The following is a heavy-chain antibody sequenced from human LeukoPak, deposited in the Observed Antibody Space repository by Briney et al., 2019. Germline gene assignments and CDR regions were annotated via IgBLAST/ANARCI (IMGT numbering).Heavy chain of an antibody. D-gene: IGHD3-9*01. Sequence: GGSLRLSCAAGGFTFSSYARRWLGQAQGKGLEGVSAIRGSGGSTYYADSVKGRFTNSTDNSTNTLYLQLNSLRAEDTAVYYCAKDGYFDASGWFDPWGQGTLVTVSS. CDR1: GFTFSSYA. V-gene: IGHV3-23*01. CDR3: AKDGYFDASGWFDP. J-gene: IGHJ5*02. CDR2: IRGSGGST.